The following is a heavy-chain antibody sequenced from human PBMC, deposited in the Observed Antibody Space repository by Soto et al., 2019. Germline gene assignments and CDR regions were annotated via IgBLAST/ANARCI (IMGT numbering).Heavy chain of an antibody. J-gene: IGHJ4*02. CDR2: IYYNGNA. D-gene: IGHD6-19*01. Sequence: PSETLSLTCSVSGGSFSNTIYYWAWVRQPPGKGLEWIGSIYYNGNAFYNPSLKSRVTISVDSSKSQFSLEVTSVTAADTAVYYCARHMRAVASPLGYWGQGALVTVSS. CDR1: GGSFSNTIYY. V-gene: IGHV4-39*01. CDR3: ARHMRAVASPLGY.